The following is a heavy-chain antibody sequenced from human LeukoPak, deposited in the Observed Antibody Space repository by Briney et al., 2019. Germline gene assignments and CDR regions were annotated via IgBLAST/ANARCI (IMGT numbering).Heavy chain of an antibody. CDR1: GGSISSGDYS. J-gene: IGHJ4*02. CDR3: ARGTTVTTRGGFDY. CDR2: IYHSGIT. D-gene: IGHD4-17*01. V-gene: IGHV4-30-2*01. Sequence: SETLSLTCAVSGGSISSGDYSWNWIRQPPGKGLEWIGYIYHSGITYYKPSLKSRVTISIDRSKNQFSLRLSSVTAADTAVYSCARGTTVTTRGGFDYWGQGTLDTVSS.